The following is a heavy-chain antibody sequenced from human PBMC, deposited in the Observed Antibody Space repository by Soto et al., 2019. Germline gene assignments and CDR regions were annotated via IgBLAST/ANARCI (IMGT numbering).Heavy chain of an antibody. D-gene: IGHD6-25*01. J-gene: IGHJ4*02. V-gene: IGHV1-8*01. CDR2: MNPSNGNA. Sequence: ASVKVSCKASGDTFIKYDINWVRQATGQGLEWMGWMNPSNGNAGYAQNFRGRVTMTRNTSISTAYMELSGLRYEDTAVYYCARRKERSGPNYLDYWGQGTLVTVSA. CDR3: ARRKERSGPNYLDY. CDR1: GDTFIKYD.